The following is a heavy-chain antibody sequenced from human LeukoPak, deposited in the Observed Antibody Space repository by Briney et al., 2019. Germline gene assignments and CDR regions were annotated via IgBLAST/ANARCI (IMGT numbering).Heavy chain of an antibody. J-gene: IGHJ4*02. CDR3: ARPVLFGNYFDY. Sequence: SETLSLTCTVSGGSISSYYWSWIRQPPGKGLERIGYIYHSGSTYYNPSLKSRVTISVDRSKNQFSLKLSSVTAADTAVYYCARPVLFGNYFDYWGQGTLVTVSS. D-gene: IGHD2/OR15-2a*01. CDR2: IYHSGST. CDR1: GGSISSYY. V-gene: IGHV4-59*12.